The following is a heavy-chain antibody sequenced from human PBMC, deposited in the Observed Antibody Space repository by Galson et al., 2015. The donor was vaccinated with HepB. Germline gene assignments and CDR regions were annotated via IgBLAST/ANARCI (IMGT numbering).Heavy chain of an antibody. D-gene: IGHD7-27*01. CDR2: SNSDGSAI. Sequence: SLRLSCAASGFTFTSYWMHWVRQVPGKGLVWVSRSNSDGSAITYAGSVKGRFTTSRDNAKNALYLQMSNLRAEDTAVYFCARDYSGNWGAFDIWGQGTTVTVSS. V-gene: IGHV3-74*01. J-gene: IGHJ3*02. CDR1: GFTFTSYW. CDR3: ARDYSGNWGAFDI.